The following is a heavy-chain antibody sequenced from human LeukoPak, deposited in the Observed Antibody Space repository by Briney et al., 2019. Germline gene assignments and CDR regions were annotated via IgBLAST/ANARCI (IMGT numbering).Heavy chain of an antibody. CDR2: ISAYNGNT. D-gene: IGHD3-22*01. J-gene: IGHJ3*02. V-gene: IGHV1-18*01. Sequence: ASVKVSCKASGYTFTSYGISWVRQAPGQGLEWMGWISAYNGNTNYAQKLQGRVTMTTDTSTSTAYMELRSLRSDDTAVYYCARVRYYDSSGYFDAFDIWGQGTMVTVSS. CDR3: ARVRYYDSSGYFDAFDI. CDR1: GYTFTSYG.